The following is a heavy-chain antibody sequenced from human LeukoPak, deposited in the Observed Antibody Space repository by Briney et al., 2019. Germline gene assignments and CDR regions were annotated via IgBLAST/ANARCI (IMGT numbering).Heavy chain of an antibody. V-gene: IGHV4-4*07. CDR3: ARGRSGYDSVSIDY. CDR2: IYASGST. Sequence: PPETLSLTCTVSGGSIRNYYWSWIRQPAGKGLEWIGRIYASGSTNYNPSLKSRLTMSVDTSKNQFSLKLSSVTAADTAVYYCARGRSGYDSVSIDYWGQGTLVTVSS. D-gene: IGHD5-12*01. CDR1: GGSIRNYY. J-gene: IGHJ4*02.